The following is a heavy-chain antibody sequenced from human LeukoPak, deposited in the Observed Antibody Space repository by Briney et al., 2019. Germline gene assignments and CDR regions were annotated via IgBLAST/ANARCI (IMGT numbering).Heavy chain of an antibody. CDR1: GFTFSSYS. D-gene: IGHD6-19*01. CDR3: ARNLRSSGWYLVYYYGMDV. V-gene: IGHV3-48*02. CDR2: ISSSSSTI. Sequence: GGSLRLSCAASGFTFSSYSMNWVRQAPGKGREWVSYISSSSSTIYYADSVKGRFTISRDNAKNSLYLQMNSLRDEDTAVYYCARNLRSSGWYLVYYYGMDVWGQGTTVTVSS. J-gene: IGHJ6*02.